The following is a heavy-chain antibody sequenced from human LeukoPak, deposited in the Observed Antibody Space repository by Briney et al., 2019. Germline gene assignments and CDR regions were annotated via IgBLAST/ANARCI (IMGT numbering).Heavy chain of an antibody. J-gene: IGHJ4*02. D-gene: IGHD3-10*01. CDR3: ARGRLFEDYYGSGSPFDY. Sequence: PGGSLRLSGAASGFTFSSYSMNWVRQAPGKGLEWVSSISSSSSYIYYADSVKGRFTISRDNAKNSLYLQMNSLRAEDTAVYYCARGRLFEDYYGSGSPFDYWGQGTLVTVSS. CDR1: GFTFSSYS. V-gene: IGHV3-21*01. CDR2: ISSSSSYI.